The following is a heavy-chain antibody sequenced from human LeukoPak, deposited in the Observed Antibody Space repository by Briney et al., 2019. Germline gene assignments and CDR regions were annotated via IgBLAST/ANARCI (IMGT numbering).Heavy chain of an antibody. CDR2: FYYSGST. Sequence: PGGSLRLSCAASGFSVSDHYMNWVRQSPGKGLEWIGTFYYSGSTFYNPSVMSRVTISGDTSKNQFSLKLKSVTAADTAVYYCARVGVGFRSSYNWFDPWGQGTLVTVSS. J-gene: IGHJ5*02. CDR1: GFSVSDHY. CDR3: ARVGVGFRSSYNWFDP. D-gene: IGHD2-8*01. V-gene: IGHV4-39*07.